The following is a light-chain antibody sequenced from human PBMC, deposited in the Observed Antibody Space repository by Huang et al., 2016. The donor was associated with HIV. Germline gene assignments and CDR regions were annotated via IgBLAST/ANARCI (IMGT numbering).Light chain of an antibody. CDR3: LQDHNYPRT. CDR1: QGITDD. V-gene: IGKV1-6*01. Sequence: AIQMTQSPSSLSASVGDRVTITCRASQGITDDLAWYQQKPGKAPNLLISGASTLPSGVPSRFSGSGSGTDFTLTISSLQPEDSATYYCLQDHNYPRTFGQGTKVEI. J-gene: IGKJ1*01. CDR2: GAS.